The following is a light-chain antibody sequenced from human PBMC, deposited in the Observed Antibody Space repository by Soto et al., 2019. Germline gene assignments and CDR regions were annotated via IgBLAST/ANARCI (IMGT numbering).Light chain of an antibody. J-gene: IGKJ3*01. CDR2: AAS. CDR3: QQSYSTLGT. V-gene: IGKV1-39*01. Sequence: DIQMTQSPSTLSGSVGDRVTISCRASQTISSWLAWYQQKPGKAPKLLIYAASSLQSGVPSRFSGSGSGTDFTLTISSLQPEDFATYYCQQSYSTLGTFGPGTKVDIK. CDR1: QTISSW.